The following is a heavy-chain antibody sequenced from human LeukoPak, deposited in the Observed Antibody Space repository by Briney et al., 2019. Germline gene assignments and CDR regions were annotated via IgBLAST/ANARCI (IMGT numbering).Heavy chain of an antibody. CDR2: IYNSGST. CDR3: ARDSGDWFDP. Sequence: PSETLSLTCTVSGGSISNTYYYWAWIRQSPGKGLEWIGSIYNSGSTYHNPSLKSRLTISVDTSKNQFSLKLSSVTAADTAVYYCARDSGDWFDPWGQGTLVTVSS. V-gene: IGHV4-39*07. J-gene: IGHJ5*02. CDR1: GGSISNTYYY.